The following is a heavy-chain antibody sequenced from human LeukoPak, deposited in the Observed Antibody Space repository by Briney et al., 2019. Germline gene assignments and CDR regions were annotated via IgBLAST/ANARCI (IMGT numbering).Heavy chain of an antibody. CDR3: ARDYTGGWNDY. V-gene: IGHV3-7*01. CDR1: GFTFKKHW. J-gene: IGHJ4*02. D-gene: IGHD7-27*01. CDR2: IKEDGSEK. Sequence: GSLRLSCEATGFTFKKHWMSRVRQAVGKGLECVAKIKEDGSEKHYVESVQGRFTISRDNARNSLYLQMNSLRADDTAVYYCARDYTGGWNDYWGQGTLVTVSS.